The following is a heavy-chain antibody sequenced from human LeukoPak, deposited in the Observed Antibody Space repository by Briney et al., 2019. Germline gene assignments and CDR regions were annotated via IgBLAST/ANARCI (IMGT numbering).Heavy chain of an antibody. CDR3: ARPATVGYRLDY. CDR2: INPSGGST. J-gene: IGHJ4*02. V-gene: IGHV1-46*01. CDR1: GYTFTSYY. Sequence: GASVKVSCKASGYTFTSYYMHWVRQAPGQGLEWMGIINPSGGSTSYAQKFQGRVTMTRDTSTSTVYMEPSSLRSEDTAVYYCARPATVGYRLDYWGQGTLVTVSS. D-gene: IGHD4-23*01.